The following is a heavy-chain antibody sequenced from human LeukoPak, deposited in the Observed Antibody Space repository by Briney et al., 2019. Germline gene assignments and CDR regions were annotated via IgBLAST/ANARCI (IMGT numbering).Heavy chain of an antibody. CDR1: GFTFDDYA. V-gene: IGHV3-43*02. CDR3: AKDSGPLFVEMATMYFDY. D-gene: IGHD5-24*01. J-gene: IGHJ4*02. Sequence: GGSLRLSXAASGFTFDDYAMHWVRQTPGKGLEWVSLISGDGGSTYYADSVKGRFTISRDNSKNSLYLQMNSLRTEDTALYYCAKDSGPLFVEMATMYFDYWGQGTLVTVSS. CDR2: ISGDGGST.